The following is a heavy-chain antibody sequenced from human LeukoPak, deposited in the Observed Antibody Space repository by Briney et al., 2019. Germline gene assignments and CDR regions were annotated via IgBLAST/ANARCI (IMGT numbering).Heavy chain of an antibody. CDR2: IVVGSGNT. Sequence: GTSVKVSCKASGFTFTSSAMQWVRQARGQRLEWIGWIVVGSGNTNYAQKFQERVTLTRDMSTSTAYMELSSLRSEDTAMYYCATDSLLGGPNPGNWFAPWGQGTLVTVSS. CDR3: ATDSLLGGPNPGNWFAP. CDR1: GFTFTSSA. V-gene: IGHV1-58*02. D-gene: IGHD3-16*01. J-gene: IGHJ5*02.